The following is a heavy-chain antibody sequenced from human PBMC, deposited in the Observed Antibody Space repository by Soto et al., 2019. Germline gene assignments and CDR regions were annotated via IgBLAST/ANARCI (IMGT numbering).Heavy chain of an antibody. J-gene: IGHJ6*02. D-gene: IGHD6-6*01. CDR1: GGTFSSYA. Sequence: QVQLVQSGAEVKKPGSSVKVSCKASGGTFSSYAISWVRQAPGQGLEWMGGIIPIFGTGNYAQKFQGRVTITADESTSTAYMELSSLRSEDTAVYYCARNGGRGALAARNYYYGMDVWGQGTTVTVSS. V-gene: IGHV1-69*01. CDR2: IIPIFGTG. CDR3: ARNGGRGALAARNYYYGMDV.